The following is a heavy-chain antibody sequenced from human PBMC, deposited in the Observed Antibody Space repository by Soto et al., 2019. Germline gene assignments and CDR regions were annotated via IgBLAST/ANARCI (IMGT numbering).Heavy chain of an antibody. CDR3: AHRVLRTVFGLVTTTAIYFDF. D-gene: IGHD3-3*01. CDR2: IYWDDYK. V-gene: IGHV2-5*02. CDR1: GFSLTTSGVG. J-gene: IGHJ4*02. Sequence: QITLNESGPTVVRPTETLTLTCRFSGFSLTTSGVGVGWIRQSPGKAPEWLALIYWDDYKRYSASLKSRLTITKDTSKNQVVLTVSDLDPTDTATYYCAHRVLRTVFGLVTTTAIYFDFWGQGTPVAVS.